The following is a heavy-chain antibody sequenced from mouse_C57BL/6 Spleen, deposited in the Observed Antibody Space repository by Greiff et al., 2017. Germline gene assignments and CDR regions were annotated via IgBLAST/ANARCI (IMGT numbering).Heavy chain of an antibody. CDR3: AREGLRLPFAY. Sequence: QVQLQQSGAELVKPGASVKLSCKASGYTFTSYWMHWVKQRPGQGLEWIGMIHPNSGSTNYNEKFKSKATLTVDKSSSTAYMQLSSLTSEDSAVYYCAREGLRLPFAYWGQGTLVTVSA. V-gene: IGHV1-64*01. CDR1: GYTFTSYW. J-gene: IGHJ3*01. CDR2: IHPNSGST.